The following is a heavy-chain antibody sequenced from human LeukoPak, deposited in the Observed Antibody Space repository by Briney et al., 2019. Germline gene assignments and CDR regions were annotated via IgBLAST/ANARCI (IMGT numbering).Heavy chain of an antibody. V-gene: IGHV1-3*01. CDR2: INAGNGNT. CDR1: GYTFTSYA. Sequence: ASVKVSCKASGYTFTSYAMHWVRQAPGQKIEWMGWINAGNGNTKYSQKFQGRVTITRDTSASTAYMELSSLRSEDTAVYYCAREDCSGGSCYTDGWFDPWGQGTLVTVSS. J-gene: IGHJ5*02. CDR3: AREDCSGGSCYTDGWFDP. D-gene: IGHD2-15*01.